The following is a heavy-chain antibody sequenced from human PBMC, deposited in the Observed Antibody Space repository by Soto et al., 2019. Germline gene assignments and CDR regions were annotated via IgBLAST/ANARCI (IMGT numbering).Heavy chain of an antibody. Sequence: SGPTLVNPTQTLTLTCTFSGFSLSTSGVGVGWIRQPPGKALEWLALIYWDDDKRYSPSLKSRLTITKDTSKNQVVLTVTNMDPVDTATYYCAHTTTLLWFGESRFDYWGQGTLVTFSS. CDR3: AHTTTLLWFGESRFDY. D-gene: IGHD3-10*01. J-gene: IGHJ4*02. CDR1: GFSLSTSGVG. V-gene: IGHV2-5*02. CDR2: IYWDDDK.